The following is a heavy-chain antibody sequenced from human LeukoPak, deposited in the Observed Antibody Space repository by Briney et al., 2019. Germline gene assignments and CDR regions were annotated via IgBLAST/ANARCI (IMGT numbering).Heavy chain of an antibody. Sequence: GGSLRLSCAASGFTFSSYAMHWVRQAPGKGLEYVSAISSNGGSTYYANSVKGRFTISRDNSKNTLYLQMGSLRAEDMAVYYCARERYCSGGSCMNWYFDLWGRGTLVTVSS. D-gene: IGHD2-15*01. CDR1: GFTFSSYA. CDR3: ARERYCSGGSCMNWYFDL. CDR2: ISSNGGST. J-gene: IGHJ2*01. V-gene: IGHV3-64*01.